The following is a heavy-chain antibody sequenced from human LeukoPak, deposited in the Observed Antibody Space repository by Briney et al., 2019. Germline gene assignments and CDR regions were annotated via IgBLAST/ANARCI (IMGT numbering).Heavy chain of an antibody. J-gene: IGHJ4*02. Sequence: GGSLRLSCAASGFTFSSYAMSWVRQAPGKGLEWVSAISGSGGSTYYADSVKGRLTIPRDNSKNTLYLQMNSLRAEDTAVYYCAKDPRVLRYFDWLLSDYWGQGTLVTVSS. V-gene: IGHV3-23*01. CDR3: AKDPRVLRYFDWLLSDY. CDR1: GFTFSSYA. D-gene: IGHD3-9*01. CDR2: ISGSGGST.